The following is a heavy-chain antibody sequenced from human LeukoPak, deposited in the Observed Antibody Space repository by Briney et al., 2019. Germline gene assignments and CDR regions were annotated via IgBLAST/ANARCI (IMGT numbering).Heavy chain of an antibody. J-gene: IGHJ5*02. CDR3: ARTATPHGNWFDP. Sequence: SETLSLTCTVSGGSISSHYWSWIRQAPGKGLEWIGYIYYSGSTNYNPSLKSRVTISVDTSKNQFSLKLSSVTAADTAVYYCARTATPHGNWFDPWGQGTLVTVSS. D-gene: IGHD6-25*01. CDR1: GGSISSHY. V-gene: IGHV4-59*11. CDR2: IYYSGST.